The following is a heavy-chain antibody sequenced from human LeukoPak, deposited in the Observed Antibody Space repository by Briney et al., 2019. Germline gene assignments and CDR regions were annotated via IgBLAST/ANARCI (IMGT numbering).Heavy chain of an antibody. CDR2: IYPGDSDT. J-gene: IGHJ5*02. V-gene: IGHV5-51*01. D-gene: IGHD6-13*01. Sequence: GESLKISCKGSGYSFTSYWIGWVRQMPGKGLEWMGIIYPGDSDTRYSPSFQGQVTISADKSISPAYLQWSSLKASDTAMYYCAGRRGFGSKNNWFDPWGQGTLVTVSS. CDR1: GYSFTSYW. CDR3: AGRRGFGSKNNWFDP.